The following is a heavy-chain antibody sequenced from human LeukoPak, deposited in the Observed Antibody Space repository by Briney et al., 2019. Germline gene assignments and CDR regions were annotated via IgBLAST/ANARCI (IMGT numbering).Heavy chain of an antibody. V-gene: IGHV4-59*01. CDR2: IYYSGST. CDR3: ARGTDGITMVRGETDWFDP. CDR1: GGSISSYY. J-gene: IGHJ5*02. D-gene: IGHD3-10*01. Sequence: SETLSLTCTVSGGSISSYYWSWIRQPPGKGLEWIGYIYYSGSTNYNPSLKSRVTISVGTSKNQFSLKLSSVTAADTAVYYCARGTDGITMVRGETDWFDPWGQGTLVTVSS.